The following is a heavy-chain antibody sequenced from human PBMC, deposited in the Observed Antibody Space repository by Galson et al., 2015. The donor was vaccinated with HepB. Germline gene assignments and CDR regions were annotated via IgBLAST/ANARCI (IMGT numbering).Heavy chain of an antibody. CDR3: ASRRLKGNDFDF. Sequence: SLRLSCAASGFTFSSSTMNWVRQAPGKRLEWVSYISGGSSTIYYADSVKGRFTIPRDNAKNSLYLQMNSLRAEDTAVYYCASRRLKGNDFDFWGQGTPVTVSS. V-gene: IGHV3-48*04. CDR1: GFTFSSST. CDR2: ISGGSSTI. J-gene: IGHJ4*02. D-gene: IGHD5-12*01.